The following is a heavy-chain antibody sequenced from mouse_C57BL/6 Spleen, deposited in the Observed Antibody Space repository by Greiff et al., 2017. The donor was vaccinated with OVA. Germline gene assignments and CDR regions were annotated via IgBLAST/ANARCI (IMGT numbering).Heavy chain of an antibody. CDR2: INYDGSST. V-gene: IGHV5-16*01. CDR1: GFTFSDYY. J-gene: IGHJ1*03. Sequence: EVQRVESEGGLVQPGSSMKLSCTASGFTFSDYYMAWVRQVPEKGLEWVANINYDGSSTYYLDSLKSRFIISRDNAKNRRYLQMSSLKSEDTATYYCARVDGSSPYWYFDVWGTGTTVTVSS. CDR3: ARVDGSSPYWYFDV. D-gene: IGHD1-1*01.